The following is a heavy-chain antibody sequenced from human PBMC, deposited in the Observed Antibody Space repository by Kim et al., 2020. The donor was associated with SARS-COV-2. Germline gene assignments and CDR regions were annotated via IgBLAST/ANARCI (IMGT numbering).Heavy chain of an antibody. CDR2: ISSSSSYI. J-gene: IGHJ6*02. V-gene: IGHV3-21*01. D-gene: IGHD6-13*01. Sequence: GGSLRLSCAASGFTFSSYSMNWVRQAPGKGLEWVSSISSSSSYIYYADSVKGRFTISRDNAKNSLYLQMISLRAEDTAVYYCARDFQQLAMDVWGQGTTVTVSS. CDR3: ARDFQQLAMDV. CDR1: GFTFSSYS.